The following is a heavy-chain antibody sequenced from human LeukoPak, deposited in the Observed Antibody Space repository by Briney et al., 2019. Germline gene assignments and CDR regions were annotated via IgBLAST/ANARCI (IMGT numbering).Heavy chain of an antibody. CDR1: GFTFSSYE. J-gene: IGHJ4*02. CDR3: AKAANYDILTGYYLDY. Sequence: PGGSLRLSCAASGFTFSSYEMNWVRQAPGKGLEWVSYIGSSGSTIYYADSVKGRFTISRDNSKNTLYLQMNNLRAEDTAIYYCAKAANYDILTGYYLDYWGQGTLVTVSS. CDR2: IGSSGSTI. V-gene: IGHV3-48*03. D-gene: IGHD3-9*01.